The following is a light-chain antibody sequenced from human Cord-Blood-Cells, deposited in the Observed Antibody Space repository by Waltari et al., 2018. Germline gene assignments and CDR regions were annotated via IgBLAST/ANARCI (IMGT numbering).Light chain of an antibody. J-gene: IGKJ4*01. V-gene: IGKV1-9*01. CDR1: QGISSY. Sequence: IHLTQAPSPLSASVGDRVTRTFRASQGISSYLACYQQKPGKAPKLLIYAASTLQSGVPSRFSGSGTGTDFTLTISSRQPEDFATYYCQQLNSDPLTFGGGTKVEIK. CDR3: QQLNSDPLT. CDR2: AAS.